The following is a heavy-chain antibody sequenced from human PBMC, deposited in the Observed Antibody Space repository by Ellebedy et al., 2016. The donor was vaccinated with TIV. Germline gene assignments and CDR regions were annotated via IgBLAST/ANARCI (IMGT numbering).Heavy chain of an antibody. Sequence: SETLSLXXTVSGGFISSYYWSWIRQPPGKGLEWIGYIYYSGSTNYNASLKSRVTISVDTSKNQFSLKLRYVTAADTAVYYCARDRSDSSGWYYFDYWGQGTLVTVSS. J-gene: IGHJ4*02. CDR3: ARDRSDSSGWYYFDY. V-gene: IGHV4-59*01. CDR1: GGFISSYY. D-gene: IGHD6-19*01. CDR2: IYYSGST.